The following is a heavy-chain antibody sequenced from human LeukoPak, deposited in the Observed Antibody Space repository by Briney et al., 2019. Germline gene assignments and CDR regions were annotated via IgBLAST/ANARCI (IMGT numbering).Heavy chain of an antibody. J-gene: IGHJ4*02. Sequence: GGSLRLSCAASGLNFSSRWMNWVRQAPGQGLEWVASIKEDGSEKHYVDSVKGRFTISRDNGKNSLYLQMNSLRAEDTAVYYCARDSGWWRFDFWGQGILVTVSS. V-gene: IGHV3-7*03. CDR2: IKEDGSEK. CDR1: GLNFSSRW. CDR3: ARDSGWWRFDF. D-gene: IGHD6-13*01.